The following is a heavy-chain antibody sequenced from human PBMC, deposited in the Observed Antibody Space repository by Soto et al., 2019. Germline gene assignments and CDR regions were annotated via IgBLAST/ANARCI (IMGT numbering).Heavy chain of an antibody. D-gene: IGHD3-22*01. J-gene: IGHJ4*02. CDR3: TSWLNY. CDR2: ISSKGNSYAT. V-gene: IGHV3-73*02. Sequence: EVQLVESGGGLVQPGESLKLSCAASGFTFSGSAMHWVRQASGKGLEWVGRISSKGNSYATAYAASLKGRFIISRDDSRNTAYLQMNSLTTEDTAVYYCTSWLNYWGQGTLVTVSS. CDR1: GFTFSGSA.